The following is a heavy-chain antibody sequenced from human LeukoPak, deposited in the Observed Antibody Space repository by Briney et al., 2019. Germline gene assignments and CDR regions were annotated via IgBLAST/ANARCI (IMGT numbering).Heavy chain of an antibody. CDR3: AGATWGSGYFDY. CDR2: LYTSGSI. Sequence: SETLSLTCTVSGASISNYYWSWIGQPAGKGLEWIGRLYTSGSINFNPSLKSRITMSVDTSKNQFSLRLSSVTAADTAVYYCAGATWGSGYFDYWGQGTLVTVSS. V-gene: IGHV4-4*07. J-gene: IGHJ4*02. D-gene: IGHD7-27*01. CDR1: GASISNYY.